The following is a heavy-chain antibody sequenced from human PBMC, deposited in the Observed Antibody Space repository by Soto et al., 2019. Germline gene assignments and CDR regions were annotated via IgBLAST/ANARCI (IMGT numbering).Heavy chain of an antibody. J-gene: IGHJ5*02. V-gene: IGHV4-4*07. CDR1: GGSISSYY. Sequence: PSETLSLTCTVSGGSISSYYWSWIQQPAGKGLEWIGRIYTSGSTNYNPSLKSRVTMSVDTSKNQFSLKLSSVTAADTAVYYCARGSPITIFGVVITNWFDPWGQGTLVTVSS. D-gene: IGHD3-3*01. CDR3: ARGSPITIFGVVITNWFDP. CDR2: IYTSGST.